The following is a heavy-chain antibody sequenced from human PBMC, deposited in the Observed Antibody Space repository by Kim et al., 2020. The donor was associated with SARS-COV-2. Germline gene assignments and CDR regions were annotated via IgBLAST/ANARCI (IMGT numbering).Heavy chain of an antibody. Sequence: GGSLRLSCAASGFTFSDHYMDWVRQAPGKGLEWVGRSRNKANSYTTEYAASVKGRFTISRDDSKNSLYLQMNSLKTEDTAMYYCTKDIDLQYGVNVWGQGTTVTVSS. D-gene: IGHD2-15*01. V-gene: IGHV3-72*01. J-gene: IGHJ6*02. CDR2: SRNKANSYTT. CDR1: GFTFSDHY. CDR3: TKDIDLQYGVNV.